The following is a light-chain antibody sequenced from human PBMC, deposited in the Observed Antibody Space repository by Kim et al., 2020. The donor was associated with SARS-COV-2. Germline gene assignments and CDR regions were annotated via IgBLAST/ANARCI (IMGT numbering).Light chain of an antibody. CDR2: LNSDGTH. Sequence: ASVKLTCTLSSGHGSYAIAWHQQQPEKGPRYLVKLNSDGTHSKGDGIPDRFSGSSAGAERYLTISSLQSEDEADYYCQTWGTGVVFGGGTQLTVL. J-gene: IGLJ3*02. CDR3: QTWGTGVV. CDR1: SGHGSYA. V-gene: IGLV4-69*01.